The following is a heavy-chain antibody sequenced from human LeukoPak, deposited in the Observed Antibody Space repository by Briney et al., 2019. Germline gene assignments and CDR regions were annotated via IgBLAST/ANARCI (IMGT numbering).Heavy chain of an antibody. Sequence: RASVKVSCKASGGTFSSYAISWVRQAPGQGLEWMGGIIPIFGTANYAQKFQGRVTITADESTGTAYMELSSLRSEDTAVYYCARGREYSGYDLFDYWGQGTLVTVSS. CDR2: IIPIFGTA. D-gene: IGHD5-12*01. CDR3: ARGREYSGYDLFDY. J-gene: IGHJ4*02. V-gene: IGHV1-69*13. CDR1: GGTFSSYA.